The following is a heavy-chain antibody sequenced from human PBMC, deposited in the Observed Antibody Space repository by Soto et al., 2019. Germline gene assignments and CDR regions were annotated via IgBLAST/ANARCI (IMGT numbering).Heavy chain of an antibody. D-gene: IGHD3-10*01. CDR2: IYWDDDK. Sequence: QITLKESGPALVKPTQTLTLTCTFSGFSLSTSGVGVGWIRQPPGKALEWLAFIYWDDDKRYSPSLMSRLTITKDTTKNQVVLTMTNMDPVDTATYYCPHNSGEIFDYWGQGTLVTVSS. J-gene: IGHJ4*02. V-gene: IGHV2-5*02. CDR3: PHNSGEIFDY. CDR1: GFSLSTSGVG.